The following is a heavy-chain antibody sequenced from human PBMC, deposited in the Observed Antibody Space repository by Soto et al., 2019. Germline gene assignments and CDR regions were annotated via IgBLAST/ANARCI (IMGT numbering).Heavy chain of an antibody. CDR3: ARQTCRGGSCYSGNWFDP. CDR1: GYSFTSYW. CDR2: IYPGDSDT. Sequence: EVQLVQSGAEVKKPGESLKISCKGSGYSFTSYWIGWVRQMPGKGLEWMGIIYPGDSDTRYSPSFQGQVTISADKSISTAYLQWSSLKASDTAMYYCARQTCRGGSCYSGNWFDPWGQGTLVTVSS. V-gene: IGHV5-51*01. J-gene: IGHJ5*02. D-gene: IGHD2-15*01.